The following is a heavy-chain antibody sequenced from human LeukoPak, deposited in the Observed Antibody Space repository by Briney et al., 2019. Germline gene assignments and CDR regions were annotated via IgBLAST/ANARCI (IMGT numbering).Heavy chain of an antibody. Sequence: TLSLTCTVSGGSXSSYYWSWIRQPPGKGLEWIGYIYYSGSTNYNPSLKSRVTISVDTSKNQFSLKLSSVTAADTAVYYCARGGSYYAYWGQGTLVTVSS. CDR3: ARGGSYYAY. CDR1: GGSXSSYY. V-gene: IGHV4-59*01. J-gene: IGHJ4*02. D-gene: IGHD1-26*01. CDR2: IYYSGST.